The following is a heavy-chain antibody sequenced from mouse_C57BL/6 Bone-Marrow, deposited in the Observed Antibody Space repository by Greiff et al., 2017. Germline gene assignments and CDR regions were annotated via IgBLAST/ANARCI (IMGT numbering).Heavy chain of an antibody. V-gene: IGHV1-42*01. D-gene: IGHD1-1*01. J-gene: IGHJ1*03. CDR2: INPSTGGT. CDR1: GYSFTGYY. Sequence: LVESGPELVKPGASVKISCKASGYSFTGYYMNWVKQSPEKSLEWIGEINPSTGGTTYNQKFKAKATLTVDKSSSTAYMQLKSLTSEDSAVYYCAITTVVARGYFDVWGTGTTVTVSS. CDR3: AITTVVARGYFDV.